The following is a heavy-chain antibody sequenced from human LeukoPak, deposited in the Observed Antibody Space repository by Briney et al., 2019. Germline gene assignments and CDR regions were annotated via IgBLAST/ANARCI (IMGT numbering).Heavy chain of an antibody. CDR3: ARGRWVRGMVVDY. V-gene: IGHV1-8*01. Sequence: ASVKVSCKASGYTFTSYDINWVRQAPGQGLEWMGWMNPNSGNTGYAQKFQGRVTMTRNTSISTAYMELSSLRSEDTAVYYCARGRWVRGMVVDYWGQGTLVTVSS. CDR2: MNPNSGNT. CDR1: GYTFTSYD. D-gene: IGHD2-15*01. J-gene: IGHJ4*02.